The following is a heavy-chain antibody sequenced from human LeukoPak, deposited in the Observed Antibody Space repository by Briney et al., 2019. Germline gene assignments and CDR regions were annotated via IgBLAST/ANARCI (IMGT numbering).Heavy chain of an antibody. V-gene: IGHV4-59*01. D-gene: IGHD5-12*01. Sequence: SETLSLTCTVSGGSISSYYWSWVRQPPRKGLEWVGYIYYSGSTNYNLSLKSRVTISVDTSKNQFSLKLSSVTAADTAVYYCARAGQGYSGQPWFDPWGQGTLVTVSS. J-gene: IGHJ5*02. CDR1: GGSISSYY. CDR3: ARAGQGYSGQPWFDP. CDR2: IYYSGST.